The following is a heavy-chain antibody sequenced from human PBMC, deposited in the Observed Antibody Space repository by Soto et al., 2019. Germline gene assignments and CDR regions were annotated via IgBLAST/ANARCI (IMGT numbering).Heavy chain of an antibody. CDR3: VREDILGVRSFDY. J-gene: IGHJ4*02. CDR1: GFTFSGYS. D-gene: IGHD3-9*01. Sequence: GGSLRLSCAASGFTFSGYSVNWVRQAPGKGLEWISYISSGSKTIYYADSVKGRFIVSRDNVKNSQYLQMNSLRDEDTAVYYCVREDILGVRSFDYWGQGTLVTVSS. CDR2: ISSGSKTI. V-gene: IGHV3-48*02.